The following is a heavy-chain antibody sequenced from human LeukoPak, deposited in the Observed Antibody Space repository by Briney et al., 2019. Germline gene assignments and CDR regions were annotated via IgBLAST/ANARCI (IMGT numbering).Heavy chain of an antibody. J-gene: IGHJ4*02. CDR3: ATMKAVRVNDFWSGYPDY. Sequence: KTSEALSLTCTVSGGSIRSTTHYWSWIRQPPGKGLEWIGYIYHSGTTNYNPSLRSRVTISVDTSKNQFSLKLSSVTAADTAVYYCATMKAVRVNDFWSGYPDYWGQGTLVTVSS. D-gene: IGHD3-3*01. CDR2: IYHSGTT. V-gene: IGHV4-61*01. CDR1: GGSIRSTTHY.